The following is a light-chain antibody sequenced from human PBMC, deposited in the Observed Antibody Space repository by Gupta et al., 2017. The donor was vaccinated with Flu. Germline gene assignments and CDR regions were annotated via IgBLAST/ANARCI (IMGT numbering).Light chain of an antibody. Sequence: EVVLTQSPATLSLSPGERAALSCRASQSVRTYVAWYQKKPVQAPRLLIYAASIRATGIQARFSGSGSGEDFTLTISSLESEDFAVYYCLHRDYWPPYSFGQGTKLEIK. V-gene: IGKV3-11*01. CDR2: AAS. CDR3: LHRDYWPPYS. CDR1: QSVRTY. J-gene: IGKJ2*03.